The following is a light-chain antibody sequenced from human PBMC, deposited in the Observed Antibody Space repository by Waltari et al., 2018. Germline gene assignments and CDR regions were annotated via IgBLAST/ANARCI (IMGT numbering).Light chain of an antibody. CDR2: WAS. V-gene: IGKV4-1*01. CDR1: QTVLSNSNNKNY. Sequence: NCKSSQTVLSNSNNKNYLAWYQQKGGQPPKLLIYWASTRESGVPDRFSGSGSGTDFTLTISSLQAEDVAVYYCQQYYSTPQTFGQGTKLEIK. J-gene: IGKJ2*01. CDR3: QQYYSTPQT.